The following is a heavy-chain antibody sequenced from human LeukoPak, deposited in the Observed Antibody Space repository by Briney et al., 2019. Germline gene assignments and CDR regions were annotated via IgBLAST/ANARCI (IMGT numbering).Heavy chain of an antibody. CDR3: AREATIDRKYPDD. D-gene: IGHD5-12*01. CDR2: ISGSGGST. V-gene: IGHV3-23*01. J-gene: IGHJ4*02. Sequence: GGSLRLSCAASGVTFSNYGMRWGRQAPGKGLEWVSAISGSGGSTYYADSVKGRFTISRDKSKNTLYVQMNSLRAEDTAVYYCAREATIDRKYPDDWGQGTLVTVSS. CDR1: GVTFSNYG.